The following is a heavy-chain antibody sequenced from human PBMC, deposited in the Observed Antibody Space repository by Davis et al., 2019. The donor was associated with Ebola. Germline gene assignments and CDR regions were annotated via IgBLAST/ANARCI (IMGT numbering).Heavy chain of an antibody. D-gene: IGHD3-16*01. Sequence: GESLKTSCEASGYRFNNFWSTWVRQMPGKGLEWMGRIDPEDSGTTYSPSFQGHVSFSVDRSIRTVYLHWSSLKASDTAIYFCARRALGAYDSWGQGTLVTVSS. CDR3: ARRALGAYDS. J-gene: IGHJ4*02. CDR2: IDPEDSGT. CDR1: GYRFNNFW. V-gene: IGHV5-10-1*01.